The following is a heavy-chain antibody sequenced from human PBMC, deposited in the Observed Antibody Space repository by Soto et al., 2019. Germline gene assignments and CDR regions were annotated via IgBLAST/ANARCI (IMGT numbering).Heavy chain of an antibody. CDR2: IYTSGST. CDR1: GGSISSYY. V-gene: IGHV4-4*07. CDR3: ARDRRYCSGGSCYMDWFDP. Sequence: SETLSLSCTVSGGSISSYYWSWIRQPAGKGLEWIGRIYTSGSTNYNPSLKSRVTMSVDTSKNQFSLKLSSVTAADTAVYYCARDRRYCSGGSCYMDWFDPWGQGNPGHRLL. J-gene: IGHJ5*02. D-gene: IGHD2-15*01.